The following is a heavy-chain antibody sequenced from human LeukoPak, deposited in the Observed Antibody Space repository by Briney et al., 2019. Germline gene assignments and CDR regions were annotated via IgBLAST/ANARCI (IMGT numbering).Heavy chain of an antibody. CDR3: ARGYSSSWYYYGMDV. Sequence: SETLSLTCAVYGGSFSGYYWSWIRQPPGKGLEWIGEINHSGSTNYNPSLKSRVTISVDTSKNQFSLKLSSVTAADTAVYYCARGYSSSWYYYGMDVWGQGTTVTFSS. D-gene: IGHD6-13*01. J-gene: IGHJ6*02. CDR2: INHSGST. CDR1: GGSFSGYY. V-gene: IGHV4-34*01.